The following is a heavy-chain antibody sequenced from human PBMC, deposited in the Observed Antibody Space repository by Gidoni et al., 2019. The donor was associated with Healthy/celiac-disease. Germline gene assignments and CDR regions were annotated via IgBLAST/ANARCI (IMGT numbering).Heavy chain of an antibody. CDR3: ARLIAAADEPYNWFDP. CDR1: GYTFTSYG. V-gene: IGHV1-18*01. J-gene: IGHJ5*02. Sequence: QVQLVQSGAEVKKPGASVKVSCKASGYTFTSYGISWVRQAPGQGLEWMGWISAYNGNTNYAQKLQGRVTMTTDTSTSTAYMELRSLRADDTAVYYCARLIAAADEPYNWFDPWGQGTLVTVSS. D-gene: IGHD6-13*01. CDR2: ISAYNGNT.